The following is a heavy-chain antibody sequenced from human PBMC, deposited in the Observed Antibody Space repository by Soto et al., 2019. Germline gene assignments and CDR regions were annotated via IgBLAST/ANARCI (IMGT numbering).Heavy chain of an antibody. CDR2: IYPGDSDT. CDR3: ARLDPDYYYDYGMDV. CDR1: GYSFTSYW. Sequence: GESLKISCKGSGYSFTSYWIGCVRQMPGKGLEWMGIIYPGDSDTRYSPSFQGQVTISADKSISTAYLQWSSLKASDTEMYYCARLDPDYYYDYGMDVWGQGKTIAVSS. V-gene: IGHV5-51*01. J-gene: IGHJ6*02.